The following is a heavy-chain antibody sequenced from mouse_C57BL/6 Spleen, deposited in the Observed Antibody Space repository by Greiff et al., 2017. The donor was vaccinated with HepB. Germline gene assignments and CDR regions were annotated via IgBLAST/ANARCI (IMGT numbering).Heavy chain of an antibody. D-gene: IGHD2-3*01. CDR2: ISSGGSYT. CDR3: ARRGYYFY. J-gene: IGHJ3*01. V-gene: IGHV5-6*02. CDR1: GFTFSSYG. Sequence: EVNVVESGGDLVKPGGSLKLSCAASGFTFSSYGMSWVRQTPDKRLEWVATISSGGSYTYYPDSVKGRFTISRDNAKNTLYLQMSSLKSEDTAMYYCARRGYYFYWGGETLVTVSA.